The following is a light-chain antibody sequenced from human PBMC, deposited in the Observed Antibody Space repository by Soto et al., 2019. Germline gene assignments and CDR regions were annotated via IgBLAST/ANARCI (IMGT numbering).Light chain of an antibody. J-gene: IGKJ1*01. CDR1: QSISGW. CDR2: DVS. CDR3: QQYHNFTRT. Sequence: GDRVPITCRASQSISGWLAWYQQKPGRAPKLLIYDVSSVESVVPSRFSGSASGTESTITVSRLKPDDATTYYYQQYHNFTRTFGQGTKVDIK. V-gene: IGKV1-5*01.